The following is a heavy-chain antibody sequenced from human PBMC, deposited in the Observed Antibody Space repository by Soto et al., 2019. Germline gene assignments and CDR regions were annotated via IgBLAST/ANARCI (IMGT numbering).Heavy chain of an antibody. CDR1: GFPFSNHG. J-gene: IGHJ3*02. V-gene: IGHV3-33*01. D-gene: IGHD3-3*01. Sequence: PGGSLRLSCAASGFPFSNHGMHWVRQAPGKGLEWVAVIPNGGSYKHYVDSVKGRFTISRDNSKNILYLEMNSLRADDTALYYFVRYDDQPANGLYIWGRGTMVTVSS. CDR3: VRYDDQPANGLYI. CDR2: IPNGGSYK.